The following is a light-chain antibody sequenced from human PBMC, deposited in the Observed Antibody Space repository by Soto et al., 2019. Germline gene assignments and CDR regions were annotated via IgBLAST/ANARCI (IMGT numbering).Light chain of an antibody. J-gene: IGKJ1*01. V-gene: IGKV3-15*01. Sequence: EIVMTQSPVTLSVSPGERTTLSCRASQSVSSNLAWYQQRPGQAPRLLIYDASTRATGIPSRFSGSGSGTEFTLTISSLQSEEFVVYYCQHYNHCPRTLGRGTKVDIK. CDR1: QSVSSN. CDR2: DAS. CDR3: QHYNHCPRT.